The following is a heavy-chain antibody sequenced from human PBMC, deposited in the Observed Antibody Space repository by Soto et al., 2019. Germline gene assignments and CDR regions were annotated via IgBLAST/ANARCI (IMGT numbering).Heavy chain of an antibody. Sequence: ASVKVSCKASGYAFTSYDINWVRQATGQGLEWMGWMNPNSGNTGYAQKFQGRVTMTRNTSISTAYMELSSLRSEYTAVYYCARAQREGLYCSGGSCYSSYYYTDVWGKGTTVTVSS. CDR3: ARAQREGLYCSGGSCYSSYYYTDV. CDR2: MNPNSGNT. CDR1: GYAFTSYD. J-gene: IGHJ6*03. D-gene: IGHD2-15*01. V-gene: IGHV1-8*01.